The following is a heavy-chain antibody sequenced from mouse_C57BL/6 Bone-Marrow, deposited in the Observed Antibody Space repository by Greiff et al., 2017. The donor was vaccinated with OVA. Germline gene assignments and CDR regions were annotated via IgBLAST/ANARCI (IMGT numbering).Heavy chain of an antibody. CDR1: GYTFTSYG. CDR2: IYPRSGNT. D-gene: IGHD4-1*01. J-gene: IGHJ3*01. Sequence: VQRVESGAELARPGASVKLSCKASGYTFTSYGISWVKQRTGQGLEWIGEIYPRSGNTYYNEKFKGKATLTADKSSSTAYMELRSLTSEDSAVYFCAPNRERGFAYWGQGTLVTVSA. V-gene: IGHV1-81*01. CDR3: APNRERGFAY.